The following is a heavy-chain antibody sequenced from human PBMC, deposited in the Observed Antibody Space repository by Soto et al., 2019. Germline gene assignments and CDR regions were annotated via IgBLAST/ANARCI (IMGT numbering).Heavy chain of an antibody. D-gene: IGHD6-25*01. CDR1: GGSVSSGSYY. V-gene: IGHV4-61*01. Sequence: PSETLSLTCTVSGGSVSSGSYYWSWIRQPPGKGLEWIGYIYYSGSTNYNPSLKSRVTISVDTSKNQFSLKLSSVTAADTAVYYCASGHARGVDFDYWGQGTLVTVSS. J-gene: IGHJ4*02. CDR3: ASGHARGVDFDY. CDR2: IYYSGST.